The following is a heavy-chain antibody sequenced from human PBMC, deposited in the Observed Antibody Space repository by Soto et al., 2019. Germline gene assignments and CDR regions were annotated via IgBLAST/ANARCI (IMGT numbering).Heavy chain of an antibody. CDR2: ISYDGSNK. J-gene: IGHJ4*02. Sequence: QVQLVESGGGVIQPGRSLRLSCAASGFTFSSYAMHWVRQAPGKGLEWVAVISYDGSNKYYADSVKGRFTISRDNSKNTLYLQMNSLRAEDTAVYYCASPYGSGPYWGQGTLVTVSS. CDR3: ASPYGSGPY. V-gene: IGHV3-30-3*01. CDR1: GFTFSSYA. D-gene: IGHD3-10*01.